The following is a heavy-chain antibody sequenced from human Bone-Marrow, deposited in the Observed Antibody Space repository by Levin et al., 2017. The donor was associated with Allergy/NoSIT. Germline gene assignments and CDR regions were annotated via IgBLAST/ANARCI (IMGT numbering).Heavy chain of an antibody. Sequence: SQTLSLTCTVSGASISSHFWSWVRQPPGKGLEWIGYISKTGNTNSNPSLKSRVTISADTSKNQFSLTLSSVTASDTALYYCARDLPGSYYTFDIWGQGTMVTVSS. V-gene: IGHV4-59*11. CDR2: ISKTGNT. CDR3: ARDLPGSYYTFDI. J-gene: IGHJ3*02. CDR1: GASISSHF. D-gene: IGHD1-26*01.